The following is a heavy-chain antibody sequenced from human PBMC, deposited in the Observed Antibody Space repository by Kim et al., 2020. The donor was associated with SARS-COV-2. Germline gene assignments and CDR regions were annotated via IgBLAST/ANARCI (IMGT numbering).Heavy chain of an antibody. CDR3: ARGAAAGTPDYYYYMDV. J-gene: IGHJ6*03. V-gene: IGHV1-2*02. Sequence: VKVSCKASGYTVTGYYMHWVRQAPGQGLERRGWRNDNSGGTNYAQKFQGRVTRTRDTSISTAYMEMSRRRSDDTAVYSCARGAAAGTPDYYYYMDVWGKGTTVTVSS. CDR2: RNDNSGGT. CDR1: GYTVTGYY. D-gene: IGHD6-13*01.